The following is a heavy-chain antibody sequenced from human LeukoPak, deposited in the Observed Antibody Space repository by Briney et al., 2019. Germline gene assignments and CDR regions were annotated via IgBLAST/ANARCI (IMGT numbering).Heavy chain of an antibody. Sequence: PSETLSLTCAVSGDSISYHNYYWDWIRQPPGKGLEWIGTVYYTGNTYYIPSLKSRVAISVDTSKNQFSLQLTSMTAADTAVYYCARLRAMAGHRGGFDFWGRGTMVTVSS. CDR2: VYYTGNT. CDR1: GDSISYHNYY. J-gene: IGHJ3*01. V-gene: IGHV4-39*01. D-gene: IGHD6-19*01. CDR3: ARLRAMAGHRGGFDF.